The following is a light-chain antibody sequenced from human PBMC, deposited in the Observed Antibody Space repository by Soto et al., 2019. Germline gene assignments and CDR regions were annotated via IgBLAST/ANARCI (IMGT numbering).Light chain of an antibody. CDR1: SSDIGAYDY. CDR3: QSYDSSLIVSKV. J-gene: IGLJ1*01. CDR2: EVN. Sequence: QSVLTQPASLSGSPGQSITISCTGTSSDIGAYDYVSWFQQHPGKAPKLMISEVNNRPSGVSNRFSGSKSGTSASLAITGLQAEDEADYYCQSYDSSLIVSKVFGTGTKVTVL. V-gene: IGLV2-14*01.